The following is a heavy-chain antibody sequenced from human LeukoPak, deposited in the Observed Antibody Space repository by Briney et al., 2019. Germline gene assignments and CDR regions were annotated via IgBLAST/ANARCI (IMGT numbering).Heavy chain of an antibody. Sequence: GESLQISCKGSGYSFTSYWIGWVRQMPGKGLEWMGIIYPGDSDTRYSPSFQGQVTISVDKSISTAYLQWSSLKASDTAMYYCARHSGSGSYYSYFQHWGQGTLVTVSS. CDR1: GYSFTSYW. CDR2: IYPGDSDT. J-gene: IGHJ1*01. CDR3: ARHSGSGSYYSYFQH. D-gene: IGHD1-26*01. V-gene: IGHV5-51*01.